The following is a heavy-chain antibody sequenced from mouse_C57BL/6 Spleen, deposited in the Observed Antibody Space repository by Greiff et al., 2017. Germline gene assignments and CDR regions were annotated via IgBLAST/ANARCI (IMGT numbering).Heavy chain of an antibody. J-gene: IGHJ4*01. V-gene: IGHV5-17*01. CDR2: ISSGSSTI. D-gene: IGHD1-1*01. CDR1: GFTFSDYG. CDR3: ARGYGSRDYYAMDY. Sequence: VQLKESGGGLVKPGGSLKLSCAASGFTFSDYGMHWVRQAPEKGLEWVAYISSGSSTIYYADTVKGRFTISRDNAKNTLFLQMTSLRSEDTAMYYCARGYGSRDYYAMDYWGQGTSVTVSS.